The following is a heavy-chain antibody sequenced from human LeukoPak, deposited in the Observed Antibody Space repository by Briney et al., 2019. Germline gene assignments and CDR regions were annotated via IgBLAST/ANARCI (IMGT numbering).Heavy chain of an antibody. D-gene: IGHD4-17*01. V-gene: IGHV5-51*01. CDR3: ARHRDGDYIDY. J-gene: IGHJ4*02. Sequence: GESLQISCKGSGYSFTSYWIGWVRPVPGKGLEWMGIIYPGDSDTRYSPSFQGQVTISADKSISTAYLQWSSLKASDTAMYYCARHRDGDYIDYWGQGTLVTVSS. CDR2: IYPGDSDT. CDR1: GYSFTSYW.